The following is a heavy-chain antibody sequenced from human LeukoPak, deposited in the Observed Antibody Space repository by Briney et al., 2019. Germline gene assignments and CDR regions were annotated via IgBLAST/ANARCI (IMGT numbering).Heavy chain of an antibody. CDR1: GGSISSYY. V-gene: IGHV4-59*01. CDR3: ARANYYDSSGYYQFDY. Sequence: PSETLSLTCTVSGGSISSYYWSWIRQPPGKGLEWIGYIYYSGSTNYNPSLKSRVTISVDTSKNQFSLKLSSVTAADTAVYYCARANYYDSSGYYQFDYWGQGTLVTVSS. J-gene: IGHJ4*02. CDR2: IYYSGST. D-gene: IGHD3-22*01.